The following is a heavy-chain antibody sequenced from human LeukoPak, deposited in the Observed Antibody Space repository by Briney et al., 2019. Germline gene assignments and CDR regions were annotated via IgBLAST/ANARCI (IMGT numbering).Heavy chain of an antibody. J-gene: IGHJ4*02. CDR2: ISGDGGTS. Sequence: GGSLRLSCADSGFTLGAYAMSWVRQAPGKGLEWVPVISGDGGTSYHAHSVKGRFTISRDNSKNTLYLQMNSLRAEDTAVYYCAKSDTYYYDSSGYYYEFIPYYFDYWGQGTLVTVSS. CDR3: AKSDTYYYDSSGYYYEFIPYYFDY. D-gene: IGHD3-22*01. V-gene: IGHV3-23*01. CDR1: GFTLGAYA.